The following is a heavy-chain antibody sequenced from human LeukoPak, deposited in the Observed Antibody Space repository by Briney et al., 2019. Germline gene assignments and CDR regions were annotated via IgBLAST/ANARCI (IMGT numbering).Heavy chain of an antibody. CDR3: AKVSSGWYDFPPYYFDY. CDR1: GFTFSSYA. V-gene: IGHV3-23*01. J-gene: IGHJ4*02. D-gene: IGHD6-19*01. Sequence: GGSLRLSCAASGFTFSSYAMSWVRQAPGKGLEWVSAISGSGGRTYYADSVKGRFTISRDNSKNTLYLQMNSLRAEDTAVYYCAKVSSGWYDFPPYYFDYWGQGPLVTVSS. CDR2: ISGSGGRT.